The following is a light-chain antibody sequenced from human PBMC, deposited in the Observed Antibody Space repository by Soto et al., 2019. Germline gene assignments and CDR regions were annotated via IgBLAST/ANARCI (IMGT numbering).Light chain of an antibody. Sequence: EIILTQSPDTLSLSPGERSTLSCRASQTVSSNYLAWCQQRHGQAPRXXIYGASTRAAGIPDRFSGSGSGTDLTITITRLEPEDSEVYFCQQYTGPPTTFGQGTRLEIK. CDR2: GAS. CDR1: QTVSSNY. J-gene: IGKJ5*01. CDR3: QQYTGPPTT. V-gene: IGKV3-20*01.